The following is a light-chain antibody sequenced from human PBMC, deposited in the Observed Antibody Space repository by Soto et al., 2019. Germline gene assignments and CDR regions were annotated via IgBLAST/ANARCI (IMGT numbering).Light chain of an antibody. CDR3: QQYNNWPPMYT. J-gene: IGKJ2*01. V-gene: IGKV3-15*01. CDR2: GAS. Sequence: EIVMTQSPATLSVSVGERATLSCRASQSVTSNLAWYQQKPGQAPRLLISGASTRATGIPARFSGSGSGTEFTLTISSLQSEDFAVYYCQQYNNWPPMYTFGQGTKLEIK. CDR1: QSVTSN.